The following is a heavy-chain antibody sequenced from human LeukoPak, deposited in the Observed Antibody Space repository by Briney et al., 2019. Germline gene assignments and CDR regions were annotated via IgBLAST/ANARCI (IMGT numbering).Heavy chain of an antibody. D-gene: IGHD5-24*01. CDR2: IYYSGST. CDR3: ARDLKGWLQLHEGFDY. Sequence: PSETLSLTCTVSGGSISSSSYYWGWIRQPPGKGLEWIGSIYYSGSTYYNPSLKSRVTISVDTSKNQFSLKLSSVTAADTAVYYCARDLKGWLQLHEGFDYWGQGTLVTVSS. J-gene: IGHJ4*02. CDR1: GGSISSSSYY. V-gene: IGHV4-39*07.